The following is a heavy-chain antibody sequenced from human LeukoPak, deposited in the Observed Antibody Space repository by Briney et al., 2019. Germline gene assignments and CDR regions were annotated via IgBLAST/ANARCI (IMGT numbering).Heavy chain of an antibody. Sequence: GGSLRLSCAASGFSFSNYWMGWVRQAPGKGLVWVSRIKGDGSGRGYADSVKGRFSTSRDNAKNTLYLQMSSLRAEDTAVYYCAREAVPAGKDSWGQGTLVTVSS. CDR3: AREAVPAGKDS. J-gene: IGHJ4*02. CDR1: GFSFSNYW. CDR2: IKGDGSGR. V-gene: IGHV3-74*01. D-gene: IGHD2-2*01.